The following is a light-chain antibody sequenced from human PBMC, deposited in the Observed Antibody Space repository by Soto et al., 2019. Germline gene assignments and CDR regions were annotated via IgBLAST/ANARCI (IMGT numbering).Light chain of an antibody. V-gene: IGKV1-5*03. J-gene: IGKJ1*01. CDR1: QSISIL. CDR2: ATS. Sequence: DIHLTQSPSTLSASVGDRVTITCRASQSISILLAWYQQKPRKAPNLLIYATSTLETGVSSRFSGSGSGTEFTITISSLQPDDSATYYCQHYNDFSWTFGQGTKVEIK. CDR3: QHYNDFSWT.